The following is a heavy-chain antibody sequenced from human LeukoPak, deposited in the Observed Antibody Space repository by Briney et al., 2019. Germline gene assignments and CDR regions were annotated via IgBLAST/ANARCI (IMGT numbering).Heavy chain of an antibody. CDR3: AKHSGSSLSDAFDI. CDR1: GFTFSSYS. V-gene: IGHV3-21*01. J-gene: IGHJ3*02. Sequence: NSGGSLRLSCAASGFTFSSYSMNWVRQAPGKGLEWVSSISSSSSYIYYADSVKGRFTISRDNAKNSLYLQMNSLRAEDTAVYYCAKHSGSSLSDAFDIWGQGTMVTVSS. CDR2: ISSSSSYI. D-gene: IGHD1-26*01.